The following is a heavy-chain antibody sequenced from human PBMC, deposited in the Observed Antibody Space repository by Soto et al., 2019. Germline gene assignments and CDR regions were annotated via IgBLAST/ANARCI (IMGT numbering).Heavy chain of an antibody. J-gene: IGHJ4*02. CDR1: GYTFTGYY. CDR3: ATAMIVVAHRGSYFDY. D-gene: IGHD3-22*01. CDR2: INPNIGGT. V-gene: IGHV1-46*01. Sequence: ASVKVSCKASGYTFTGYYIYWVRQAPGQGLEWMGIINPNIGGTSYAQNFQGRVTMTRDTSTSTVSMELSSLRSDDTAVYYCATAMIVVAHRGSYFDYWGQGTLVTVYS.